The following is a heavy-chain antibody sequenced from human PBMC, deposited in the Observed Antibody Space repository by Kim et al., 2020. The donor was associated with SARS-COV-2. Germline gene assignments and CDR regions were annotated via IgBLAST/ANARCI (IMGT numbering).Heavy chain of an antibody. CDR1: GFTFSDYY. CDR3: VRGAHRHSGGRDLDY. CDR2: ISFSGTTI. D-gene: IGHD6-19*01. V-gene: IGHV3-11*01. J-gene: IGHJ4*02. Sequence: GGSLRLSCAASGFTFSDYYMAWIRQAPGKGPEWVSYISFSGTTISYADSLRGRFTISRDTAERSVYLQIHNLTVEDTAVYYCVRGAHRHSGGRDLDYWGQGTLVSVST.